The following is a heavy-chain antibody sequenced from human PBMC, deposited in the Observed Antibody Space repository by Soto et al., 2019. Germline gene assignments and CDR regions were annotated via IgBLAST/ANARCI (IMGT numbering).Heavy chain of an antibody. CDR2: IKSKTDGGTT. Sequence: PGGSLRLSCAASGFTFSNAWMNWVRQAPGKGLDWVGRIKSKTDGGTTDYAAPVKGRFTISRDDSKNTLYLQMNSLKTEDTAVYYCTTDVDFWYMSAQYGMDVWGQGTTVTVSS. D-gene: IGHD3-3*01. V-gene: IGHV3-15*07. CDR3: TTDVDFWYMSAQYGMDV. J-gene: IGHJ6*02. CDR1: GFTFSNAW.